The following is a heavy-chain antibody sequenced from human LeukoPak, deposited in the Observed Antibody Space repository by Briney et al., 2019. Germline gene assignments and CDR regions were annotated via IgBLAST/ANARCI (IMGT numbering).Heavy chain of an antibody. J-gene: IGHJ4*02. CDR1: GFIFSGYW. D-gene: IGHD1-1*01. Sequence: PGGSLRLSCAPSGFIFSGYWFHWVRQTPGQGLVWVAAINRDGTGTSHADSVRGRLTVSRDNAKNSLYLQIDSLRAEDSAVYYCVRGTTGTVYEGYFDYWGQGTLVTVSS. CDR2: INRDGTGT. V-gene: IGHV3-74*01. CDR3: VRGTTGTVYEGYFDY.